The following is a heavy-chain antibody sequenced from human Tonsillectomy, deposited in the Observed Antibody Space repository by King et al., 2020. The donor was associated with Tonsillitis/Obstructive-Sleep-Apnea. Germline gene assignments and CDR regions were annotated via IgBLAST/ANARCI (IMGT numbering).Heavy chain of an antibody. V-gene: IGHV1-18*01. J-gene: IGHJ4*02. CDR2: ISAYNGDT. Sequence: QLVQSGAEVKKPGASVKVSCKASGYTFTTYGISWVRQAPGQGLEWMGWISAYNGDTNYAQKLQDRVTMTTDTSTSTAYMEVRSLRSDDTAVYYWARDSRSHYYGTSGYYAFEEGGQGARVTVSS. CDR1: GYTFTTYG. CDR3: ARDSRSHYYGTSGYYAFEE. D-gene: IGHD3-22*01.